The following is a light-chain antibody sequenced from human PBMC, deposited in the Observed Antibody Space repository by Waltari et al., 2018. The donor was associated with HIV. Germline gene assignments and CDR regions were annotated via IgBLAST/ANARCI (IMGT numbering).Light chain of an antibody. J-gene: IGLJ1*01. CDR2: RDN. V-gene: IGLV1-47*01. CDR1: SFNIGRNY. Sequence: QSVLTPPPSASGTPGQRVTISCSGSSFNIGRNYVSWYQHLPGTAPKVLIFRDNQRPAGVPDRFSGSKSGASASLAISGLRSEDEADYFCATWDDSLSGSYVFGPGTKVSVL. CDR3: ATWDDSLSGSYV.